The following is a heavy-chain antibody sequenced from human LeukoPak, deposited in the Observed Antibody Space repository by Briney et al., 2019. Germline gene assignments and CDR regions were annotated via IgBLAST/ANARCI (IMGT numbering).Heavy chain of an antibody. CDR1: GYTLTELS. Sequence: ASVKVSCKVSGYTLTELSMHWVRQAPGKGLEWMGGFDPEDGGTIYAQKFQGRVTMTEDTSTDTAYMELSSLRSEDTAVYYCAILYSGSYYFDYWGREPWSPSPQ. D-gene: IGHD1-26*01. J-gene: IGHJ4*02. CDR2: FDPEDGGT. CDR3: AILYSGSYYFDY. V-gene: IGHV1-24*01.